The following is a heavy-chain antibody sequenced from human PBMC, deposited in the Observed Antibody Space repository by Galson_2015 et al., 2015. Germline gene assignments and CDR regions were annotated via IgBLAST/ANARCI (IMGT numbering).Heavy chain of an antibody. J-gene: IGHJ5*02. D-gene: IGHD5-24*01. CDR1: GDSVASKSAT. CDR3: AREGWRRDGYEYVDP. CDR2: TYLRSRWYY. Sequence: CAISGDSVASKSATWDWIRQSPSRGLEWLGRTYLRSRWYYDYAESVKGRITISPDTSKNQFSLQLNSVTPEGTAVYYCAREGWRRDGYEYVDPWGQGTLVTVSS. V-gene: IGHV6-1*01.